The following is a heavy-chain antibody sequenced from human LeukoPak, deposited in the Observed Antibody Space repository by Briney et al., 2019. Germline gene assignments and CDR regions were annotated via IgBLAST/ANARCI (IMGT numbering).Heavy chain of an antibody. CDR2: IYYSGST. Sequence: SETLSLTCTVSGGSISSSSYYWGWIRQPPGKGLEWIGSIYYSGSTYYNPSLKSRVTISVDTSKNQFSLKLSSVTAADTAVYYCARIFLQNGSGSYYKGDFDYWGQGTLVTVSS. CDR3: ARIFLQNGSGSYYKGDFDY. J-gene: IGHJ4*02. CDR1: GGSISSSSYY. D-gene: IGHD3-10*01. V-gene: IGHV4-39*07.